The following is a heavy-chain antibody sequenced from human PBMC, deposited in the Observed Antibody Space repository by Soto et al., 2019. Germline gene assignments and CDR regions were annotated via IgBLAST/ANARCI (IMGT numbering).Heavy chain of an antibody. D-gene: IGHD3-10*01. CDR2: IIPIFGTA. Sequence: SVKVSCKASGGTFSSYAISWVRQAPGQGLEWMGGIIPIFGTANYAQKFQGRVTITADKSTSTAYMELSSLRSEDTAVYYCARDPPMVRGVIIAQKKHGIDVSGQGTTVTVSS. CDR1: GGTFSSYA. CDR3: ARDPPMVRGVIIAQKKHGIDV. V-gene: IGHV1-69*06. J-gene: IGHJ6*02.